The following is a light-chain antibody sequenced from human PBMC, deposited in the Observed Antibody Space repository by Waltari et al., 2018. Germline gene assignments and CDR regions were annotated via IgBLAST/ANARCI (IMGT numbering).Light chain of an antibody. CDR2: AAS. CDR1: QNINSF. Sequence: DIQMTQSPSSLSASVGDRVTITCRASQNINSFLNWYQQKPGRAPTLLIYAASSLRSGVPSRFSGSGSGTDYTLTISSLQPEDFATYYCQQSSSIPLTFGGGTKVEIK. CDR3: QQSSSIPLT. J-gene: IGKJ4*01. V-gene: IGKV1-39*01.